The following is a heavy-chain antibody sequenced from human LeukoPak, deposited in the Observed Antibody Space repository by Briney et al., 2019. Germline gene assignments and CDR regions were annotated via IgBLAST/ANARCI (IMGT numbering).Heavy chain of an antibody. D-gene: IGHD3-9*01. J-gene: IGHJ4*02. CDR2: IYSGGST. CDR3: ARVATGWGVDYFDY. V-gene: IGHV3-53*01. CDR1: GFTFRRTA. Sequence: TGGSLRLSCAASGFTFRRTALSWVRQAPGKGLEWVSVIYSGGSTYYADSVKGRFTISRDNSKNTLYLQMNSLRAEDTAVYYCARVATGWGVDYFDYWGQGTLVTVPS.